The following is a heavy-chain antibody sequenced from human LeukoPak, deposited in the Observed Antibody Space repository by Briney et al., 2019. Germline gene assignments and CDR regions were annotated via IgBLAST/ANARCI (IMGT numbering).Heavy chain of an antibody. CDR3: LKDRLGTGDY. Sequence: GGSLRLSCSASGYTFSSYAMHWVRQAPGKGLEYVSSITSNGDTTYYTDSVKGRFTISRDNSKNTLYLQMSSLRAEDTAVYYCLKDRLGTGDYWGQGTLVSVSS. D-gene: IGHD7-27*01. CDR2: ITSNGDTT. J-gene: IGHJ4*02. V-gene: IGHV3-64D*06. CDR1: GYTFSSYA.